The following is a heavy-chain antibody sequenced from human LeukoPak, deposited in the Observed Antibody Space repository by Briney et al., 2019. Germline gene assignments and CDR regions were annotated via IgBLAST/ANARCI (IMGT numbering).Heavy chain of an antibody. CDR3: ARGGTSDTPFDY. Sequence: SQTLSLTCAISGDSVSSNSAAWNWVRQSPSRGLEWLGRTYYRSKWYNEYAVSVQSRMTINPDTSKNQFSLQLNSVTPEDTAVYYCARGGTSDTPFDYWGQGTLVTVSS. CDR1: GDSVSSNSAA. V-gene: IGHV6-1*01. D-gene: IGHD1/OR15-1a*01. J-gene: IGHJ4*02. CDR2: TYYRSKWYN.